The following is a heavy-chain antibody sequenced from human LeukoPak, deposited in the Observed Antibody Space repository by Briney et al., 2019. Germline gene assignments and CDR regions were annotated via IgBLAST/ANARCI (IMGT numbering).Heavy chain of an antibody. CDR3: ANRGSSGSYYRAFDI. J-gene: IGHJ3*02. CDR1: AFTCSTYG. Sequence: GRSLRLSCVASAFTCSTYGMSWVRQAPGQGLEWVSAIGGSGGSTYYADSVKGRFTISRDNSKNTLYLQMNSLRAEDTAVYYCANRGSSGSYYRAFDIWGQVTMVTVSS. D-gene: IGHD1-26*01. V-gene: IGHV3-23*01. CDR2: IGGSGGST.